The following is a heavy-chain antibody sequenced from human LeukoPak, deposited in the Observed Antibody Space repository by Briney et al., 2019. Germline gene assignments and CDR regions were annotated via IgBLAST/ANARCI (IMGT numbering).Heavy chain of an antibody. CDR3: AGGYYGGTFDPPPATEFDY. CDR2: INHSGST. J-gene: IGHJ4*02. V-gene: IGHV4-34*01. CDR1: GGSFSGYY. D-gene: IGHD4-23*01. Sequence: SETLSLTCAVYGGSFSGYYWSWIRQPPGKGLEWIGEINHSGSTNYNPSLKSRVTISVDTSKNQFSLKLSSVTAADTAVYYCAGGYYGGTFDPPPATEFDYWGQGTLVTVSS.